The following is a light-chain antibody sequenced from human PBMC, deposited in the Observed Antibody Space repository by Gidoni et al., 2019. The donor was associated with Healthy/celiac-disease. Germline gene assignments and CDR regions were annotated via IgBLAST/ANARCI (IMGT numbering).Light chain of an antibody. Sequence: QAVVTQEPSLTVSPGGTVTLTCGPSTGAVTSGHYPYWFQQKPGPAPRTLIYDTSNKHSWTPARFSGSLLGGKAALTLSGAQPEDEAEYYCLLSYSGARVFGGGTKLXV. CDR3: LLSYSGARV. V-gene: IGLV7-46*01. CDR1: TGAVTSGHY. J-gene: IGLJ3*02. CDR2: DTS.